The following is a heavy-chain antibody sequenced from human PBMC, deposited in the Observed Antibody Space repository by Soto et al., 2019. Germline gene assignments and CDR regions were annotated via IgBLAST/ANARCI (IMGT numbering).Heavy chain of an antibody. V-gene: IGHV1-18*01. Sequence: ASVKVSCKASGYTFTSYGISWVRQAPGQGLEWMGWISAYNCNTNYAQKLRGRVTMTTDTSTSTAYMELRSLRSDDTAVYYCARRACSSTSCYGDFDYWGQGTLVTVSS. CDR2: ISAYNCNT. D-gene: IGHD2-2*01. CDR1: GYTFTSYG. J-gene: IGHJ4*02. CDR3: ARRACSSTSCYGDFDY.